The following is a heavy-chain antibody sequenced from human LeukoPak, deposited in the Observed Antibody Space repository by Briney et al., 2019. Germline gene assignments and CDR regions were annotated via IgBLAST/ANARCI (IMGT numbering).Heavy chain of an antibody. CDR2: IYYSGST. D-gene: IGHD3-3*01. CDR3: ARLYYDFWSGYFWALDAFDI. CDR1: GGSISSSSYY. Sequence: SETLSLTCTVSGGSISSSSYYWGWIRQPPGKGLEWIGSIYYSGSTYYNPSLKSRVTISVDTSKNQFSLKLSSVTAADTAVYYCARLYYDFWSGYFWALDAFDIWGQGTMVTVSS. V-gene: IGHV4-39*01. J-gene: IGHJ3*02.